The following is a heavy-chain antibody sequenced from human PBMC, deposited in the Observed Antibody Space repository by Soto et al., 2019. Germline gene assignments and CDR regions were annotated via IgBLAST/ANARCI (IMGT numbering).Heavy chain of an antibody. CDR3: ARALTYYYDIDY. CDR1: GLPSSSTG. D-gene: IGHD3-22*01. V-gene: IGHV3-74*01. CDR2: INSDGSRT. J-gene: IGHJ4*02. Sequence: EVQLVESGGGLFRLGGSLRFSCEALGLPSSSTGWHWVAQLPGRGLGWVSRINSDGSRTTYADSVKGRFTISRDNAKNMLHLQMNSLRAEDTAVYYCARALTYYYDIDYWGQGTLVTVSS.